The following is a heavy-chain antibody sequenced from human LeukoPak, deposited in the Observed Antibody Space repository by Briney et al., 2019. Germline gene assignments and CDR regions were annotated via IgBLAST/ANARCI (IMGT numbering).Heavy chain of an antibody. CDR1: GFTFSSYG. V-gene: IGHV3-30*02. Sequence: GGSLRLSCAASGFTFSSYGMHWVRQAPGRGLEWVAFIRYDGSNKYYADSVKGRFTISRDNAKNSLYLQMNSLRAEDTAVYYCARDRDDSSGYYAPWGQGTLVTVSS. J-gene: IGHJ5*02. CDR2: IRYDGSNK. D-gene: IGHD3-22*01. CDR3: ARDRDDSSGYYAP.